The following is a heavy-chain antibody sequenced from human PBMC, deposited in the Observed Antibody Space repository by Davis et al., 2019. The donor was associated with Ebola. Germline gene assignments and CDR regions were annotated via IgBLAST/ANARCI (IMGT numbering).Heavy chain of an antibody. J-gene: IGHJ5*02. CDR1: GGSISSYY. CDR2: IYYCGCT. D-gene: IGHD1-14*01. CDR3: ARGTLTRPVWFDP. Sequence: MPSETLSLTCTVSGGSISSYYWSWIRQPPGKGLEWIWYIYYCGCTNYNPSLKSRVTISVDTSKNQFSLKLSSVTAADTDVYYCARGTLTRPVWFDPWGQGTLVTVSS. V-gene: IGHV4-59*01.